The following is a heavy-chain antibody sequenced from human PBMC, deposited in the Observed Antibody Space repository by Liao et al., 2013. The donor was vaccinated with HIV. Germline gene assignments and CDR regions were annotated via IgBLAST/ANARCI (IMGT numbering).Heavy chain of an antibody. CDR3: ARQSLSVRGAFDI. CDR2: IYTSGST. V-gene: IGHV4-61*02. Sequence: QVQLQESGPGLVKPSQTLSLTCTVSGGSISSGSYYWSWIRQPAGKGLEWIGRIYTSGSTNYNPSLKSRVTISVDTSKNQFSLKLSSVTAADTAVYYCARQSLSVRGAFDIWGQGDNGHRLF. CDR1: GGSISSGSYY. J-gene: IGHJ3*02. D-gene: IGHD1-26*01.